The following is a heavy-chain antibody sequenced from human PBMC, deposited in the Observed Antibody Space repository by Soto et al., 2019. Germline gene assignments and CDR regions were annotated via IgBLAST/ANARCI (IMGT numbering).Heavy chain of an antibody. V-gene: IGHV1-3*01. CDR1: GYTFTSYD. Sequence: ASVKVSCKASGYTFTSYDINWLRHAPGQRREWMGWMNPNNGNTNYAQKFQGRVTITRDESASTAYMDLSRLRSEDTAVYYCARGIATGQLDPWGQGTLVTVSS. CDR2: MNPNNGNT. D-gene: IGHD2-15*01. CDR3: ARGIATGQLDP. J-gene: IGHJ5*02.